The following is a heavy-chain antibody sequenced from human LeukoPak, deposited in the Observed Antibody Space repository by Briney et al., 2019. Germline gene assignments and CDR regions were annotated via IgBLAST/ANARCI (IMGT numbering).Heavy chain of an antibody. CDR3: AKDFSVYYYDSRVLDY. V-gene: IGHV3-30*18. D-gene: IGHD3-22*01. J-gene: IGHJ4*02. CDR2: ISYDGSNK. CDR1: GFTFSSYG. Sequence: GSLRLSCAASGFTFSSYGMHWVRQAPGKGLEWAAVISYDGSNKYYADSVKGRFTISRDNSKNTLYLQMNRLRAEDTAVYYCAKDFSVYYYDSRVLDYWGQGTLVTVSS.